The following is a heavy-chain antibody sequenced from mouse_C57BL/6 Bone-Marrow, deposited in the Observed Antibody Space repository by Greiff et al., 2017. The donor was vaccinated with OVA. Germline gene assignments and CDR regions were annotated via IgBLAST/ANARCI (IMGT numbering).Heavy chain of an antibody. CDR2: IYPGSGST. D-gene: IGHD1-1*01. Sequence: VQLQQPGAELVKPGASVKMSCKASGYTFTSYWITWVKQRPGQGLEWIGDIYPGSGSTNYNEKFKSKATLTVDTSSSTAYMQLSSLTSEDSAVYYCARREDYYGSSYRWYFDVWGTGTTVTVSS. CDR1: GYTFTSYW. V-gene: IGHV1-55*01. J-gene: IGHJ1*03. CDR3: ARREDYYGSSYRWYFDV.